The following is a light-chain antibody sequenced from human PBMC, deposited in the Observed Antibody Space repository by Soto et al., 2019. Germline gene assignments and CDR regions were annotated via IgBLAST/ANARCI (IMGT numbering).Light chain of an antibody. CDR2: EVS. J-gene: IGLJ3*02. V-gene: IGLV2-8*01. CDR1: XSDIGAYNY. CDR3: SSYAGSNDRGV. Sequence: QSVLTQPPSASXXPGQSVTXXCXXTXSDIGAYNYVSWYQQHPGKAPKLMIHEVSKRPSGVPDRFSGSKSGNTASLTVSGLQAEDEADYYCSSYAGSNDRGVFGGGTQLTVL.